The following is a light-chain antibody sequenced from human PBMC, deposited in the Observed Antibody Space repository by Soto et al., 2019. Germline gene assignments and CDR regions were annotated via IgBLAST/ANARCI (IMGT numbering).Light chain of an antibody. CDR1: QNVNSNH. J-gene: IGKJ5*01. CDR2: GPS. CDR3: HQFGSSPQT. Sequence: IVLTQSPGTLSLSPGERATLSCRASQNVNSNHIAWYQQKPGQAPRLLIYGPSSRATGIPERFSGSGSGTGFTLTISRLEPEDFAVYFCHQFGSSPQTFGHGTRLEIK. V-gene: IGKV3-20*01.